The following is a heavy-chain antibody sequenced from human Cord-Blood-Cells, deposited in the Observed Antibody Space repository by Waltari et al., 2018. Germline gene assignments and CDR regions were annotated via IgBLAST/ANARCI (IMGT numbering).Heavy chain of an antibody. D-gene: IGHD2-2*01. CDR3: AKGVPAAQDWGYYYYYGMDV. J-gene: IGHJ6*02. CDR1: GFTFSSYG. Sequence: AASGFTFSSYGMHWVRQAPGQGLEWVAVISYDGSNKYYADSVKGRFTISRDNSKNTLYLQMNSLRAEDTAVYYCAKGVPAAQDWGYYYYYGMDVWGQGTTVTVSS. V-gene: IGHV3-30*18. CDR2: ISYDGSNK.